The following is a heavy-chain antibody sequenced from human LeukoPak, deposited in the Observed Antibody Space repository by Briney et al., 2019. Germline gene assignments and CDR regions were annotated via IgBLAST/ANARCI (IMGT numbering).Heavy chain of an antibody. V-gene: IGHV4-39*01. CDR1: GGSISSSSYY. CDR3: ARKGTYYYGAGSCYYFDY. CDR2: IYYSGST. J-gene: IGHJ4*02. D-gene: IGHD3-10*01. Sequence: SDTLSLTRTVSGGSISSSSYYWGWIRQPPGKGLEWIGSIYYSGSTYYNPSLKTRVTISVDTSKNQFSLKLSSGTAADTAVYYCARKGTYYYGAGSCYYFDYWGQGTLVTVSS.